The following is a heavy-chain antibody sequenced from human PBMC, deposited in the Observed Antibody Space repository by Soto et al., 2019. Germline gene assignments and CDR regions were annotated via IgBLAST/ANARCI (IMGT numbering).Heavy chain of an antibody. CDR1: GATFSSYP. CDR3: ARAAYFDISGHHPYYFEY. V-gene: IGHV1-69*06. D-gene: IGHD3-22*01. J-gene: IGHJ4*02. Sequence: SVNLDCKTSGATFSSYPINWVRQAPGQGLEWMGGIIPIFGTANYAQKFQGRVTITADKSTSTAYMELSSLRSEDTAVYYCARAAYFDISGHHPYYFEYSGPATLLTVAS. CDR2: IIPIFGTA.